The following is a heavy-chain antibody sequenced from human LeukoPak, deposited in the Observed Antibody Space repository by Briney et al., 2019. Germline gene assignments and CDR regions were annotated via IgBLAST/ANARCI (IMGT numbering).Heavy chain of an antibody. Sequence: GGSLTLSCSASGFTFSSYAMHWVRQAPGKGLEYVSAICSNGGNTYYADSVKGRFTISRDNSKKTLYLQMSSLRSEETAVYYCVKGRHSSSWYHPFDYWGQGTLVTVSS. V-gene: IGHV3-64D*06. CDR2: ICSNGGNT. J-gene: IGHJ4*02. D-gene: IGHD6-13*01. CDR3: VKGRHSSSWYHPFDY. CDR1: GFTFSSYA.